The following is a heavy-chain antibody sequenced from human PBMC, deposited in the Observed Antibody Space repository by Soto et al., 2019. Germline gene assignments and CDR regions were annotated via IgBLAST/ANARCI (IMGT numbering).Heavy chain of an antibody. V-gene: IGHV1-2*02. CDR2: VNPKSGGT. CDR1: GYTFTDYY. CDR3: ARGPPRKWVDP. Sequence: ASVKVSCKASGYTFTDYYMHWVRQAPGQGLEWMGWVNPKSGGTNYAQKVQGRVTMTRDTSIGTAYMELSRLRSDDTAMYYCARGPPRKWVDPWGQGILVTVSS. J-gene: IGHJ5*02.